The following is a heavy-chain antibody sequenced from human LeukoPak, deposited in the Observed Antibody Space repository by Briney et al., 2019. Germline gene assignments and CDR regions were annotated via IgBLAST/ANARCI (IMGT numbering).Heavy chain of an antibody. CDR1: GFTFSDYY. J-gene: IGHJ4*02. CDR3: ARDRLTVTTDFDY. V-gene: IGHV3-11*01. D-gene: IGHD4-17*01. Sequence: PGGSLRLSCAVSGFTFSDYYMSWIRQAPGKGLEWVSYISSSGSTIYYADSVKGRFTISRDNAKNSLYLQMNSLRAEDTAVYYCARDRLTVTTDFDYWGQGTLVTVSS. CDR2: ISSSGSTI.